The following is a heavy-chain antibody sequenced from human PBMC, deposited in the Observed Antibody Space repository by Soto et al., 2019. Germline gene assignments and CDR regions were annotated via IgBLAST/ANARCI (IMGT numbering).Heavy chain of an antibody. CDR1: GGSVSGYY. CDR2: IYYGGTT. D-gene: IGHD1-26*01. Sequence: PSETLSLTCIVSGGSVSGYYWSWIRQPPGKGLEWLGYIYYGGTTSYNPSVESRVTISVDASNNQFSMNLRSVTAADTAVYYCTRHAIIARLQYGMDVWGQGTTVTVSS. CDR3: TRHAIIARLQYGMDV. J-gene: IGHJ6*02. V-gene: IGHV4-59*02.